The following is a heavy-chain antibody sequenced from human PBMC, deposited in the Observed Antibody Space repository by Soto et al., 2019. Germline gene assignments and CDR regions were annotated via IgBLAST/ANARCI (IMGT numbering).Heavy chain of an antibody. J-gene: IGHJ6*02. Sequence: QVQLVQSGAEVKKPGSSVKVSCKASGGTFSSYAISWVRQAPGQGLEWMGGIIPIFGTANYAQKFQGRVTITADESTSTAYMELSSLRSEDTAVYYCARDSAGNPAEYYYHYCMDVWGQGTTVTVSS. CDR1: GGTFSSYA. D-gene: IGHD6-19*01. V-gene: IGHV1-69*01. CDR2: IIPIFGTA. CDR3: ARDSAGNPAEYYYHYCMDV.